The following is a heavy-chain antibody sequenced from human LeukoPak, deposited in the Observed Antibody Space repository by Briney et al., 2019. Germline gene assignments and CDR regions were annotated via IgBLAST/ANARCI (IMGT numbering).Heavy chain of an antibody. V-gene: IGHV4-34*01. D-gene: IGHD3-22*01. J-gene: IGHJ5*02. Sequence: SETLSLTCAVYGGSFSGYYWSWIRQPPGKGLEWIGEINHSGSTNYNPSLKSRVTISVDTSKNQFSLKLSSVTAADTAVYYCARGAIRRYYDSSGYLNWFDPWGQGTLVTVSS. CDR1: GGSFSGYY. CDR3: ARGAIRRYYDSSGYLNWFDP. CDR2: INHSGST.